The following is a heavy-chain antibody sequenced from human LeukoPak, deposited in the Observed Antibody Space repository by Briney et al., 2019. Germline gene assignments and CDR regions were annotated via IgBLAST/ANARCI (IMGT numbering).Heavy chain of an antibody. CDR1: GGSFSGYY. V-gene: IGHV4-34*01. J-gene: IGHJ4*02. D-gene: IGHD6-13*01. CDR2: INHSGST. Sequence: SETLSLTCAVYGGSFSGYYWSWIRQPPGKGLEWIGEINHSGSTNYNPSLKSRDTISVDTSKNQFSLKLSSVTAADTAVYYCARVGIAAAGTGGNDYWGQGTLVTVSS. CDR3: ARVGIAAAGTGGNDY.